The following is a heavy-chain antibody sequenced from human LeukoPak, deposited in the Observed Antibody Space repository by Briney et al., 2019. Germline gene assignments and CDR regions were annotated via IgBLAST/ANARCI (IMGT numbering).Heavy chain of an antibody. J-gene: IGHJ4*02. CDR1: GGTFSSYA. V-gene: IGHV1-69*04. Sequence: SVKVPCKASGGTFSSYAISWVRQAPGQGLEWMGRIIPILGIANYAQKFQGRVTITADKSTSTAYMELSSLRSEDTAVYYCARDQSNYQLLFRLYYFDYWGQGTLVTVSS. CDR3: ARDQSNYQLLFRLYYFDY. CDR2: IIPILGIA. D-gene: IGHD2-2*01.